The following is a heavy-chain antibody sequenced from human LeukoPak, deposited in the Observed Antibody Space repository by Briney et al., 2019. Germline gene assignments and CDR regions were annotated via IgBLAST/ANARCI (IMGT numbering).Heavy chain of an antibody. J-gene: IGHJ4*02. CDR3: ARDHMTTVTTGY. Sequence: ASVKVSCKASGYTFTSYGISWVRQAPGQGREWMGWIRGYNGNTNYAQKLQGRVTLTTDTSTSTAYMELRSLRSDDTAVYCCARDHMTTVTTGYWGQGTLVTVS. CDR2: IRGYNGNT. V-gene: IGHV1-18*01. D-gene: IGHD4-17*01. CDR1: GYTFTSYG.